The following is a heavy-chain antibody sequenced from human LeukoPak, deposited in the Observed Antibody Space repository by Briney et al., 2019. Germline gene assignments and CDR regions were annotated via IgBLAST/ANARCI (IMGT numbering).Heavy chain of an antibody. CDR1: GFTFSSYG. V-gene: IGHV3-33*08. CDR2: IWYDGSNK. D-gene: IGHD6-13*01. CDR3: ARDPGYSRIY. J-gene: IGHJ4*02. Sequence: GGSLRLSCAASGFTFSSYGMHWVRQAPGKGLEWVAVIWYDGSNKYYADSVKGRFTISGDNSKNTLYLQMNSLRAEDTAVYYWARDPGYSRIYWAQETLATVSS.